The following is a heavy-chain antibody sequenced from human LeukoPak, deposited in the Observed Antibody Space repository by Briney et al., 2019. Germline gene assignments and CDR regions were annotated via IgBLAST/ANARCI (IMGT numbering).Heavy chain of an antibody. V-gene: IGHV3-7*01. CDR1: GFGFSNYW. CDR3: ATGRWFGEFAGSAFED. D-gene: IGHD3-10*01. Sequence: GGSRRLSCLGSGFGFSNYWMTWLRQAPGEGLEWVANIKEDGSVIYYVDSVKGRFTISRDNAKDSVYLQMNSLRVEDTALYYCATGRWFGEFAGSAFEDWGQGTLVTVSS. J-gene: IGHJ4*02. CDR2: IKEDGSVI.